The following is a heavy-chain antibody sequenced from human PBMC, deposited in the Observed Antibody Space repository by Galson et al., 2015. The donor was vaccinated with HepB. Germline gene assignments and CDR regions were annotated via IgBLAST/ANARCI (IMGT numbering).Heavy chain of an antibody. D-gene: IGHD6-13*01. V-gene: IGHV3-30*18. CDR1: GFTFSSYY. CDR3: AKDRSSAWSFDY. J-gene: IGHJ4*02. CDR2: ISNDGSNK. Sequence: SLRLSCAASGFTFSSYYMHWVRQAPGKGLEWVAVISNDGSNKYYADAVKGRFTISSDNSKNTLYLQINSLRAEDTAVYYCAKDRSSAWSFDYWGQGTLVTVSS.